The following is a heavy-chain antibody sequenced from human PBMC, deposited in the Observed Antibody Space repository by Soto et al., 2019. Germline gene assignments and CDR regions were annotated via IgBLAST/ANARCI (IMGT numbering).Heavy chain of an antibody. Sequence: SETLSLTCTVSGGSISSGGYYWSWIRQHPGKGLEWIGYIYYSGSTYYNPSLKSRVTISVDPSKNQFSLKLSSVTAADTAVYYCARGGYGSGSYYNVEWFDPWGQGTLVTVSS. CDR3: ARGGYGSGSYYNVEWFDP. CDR1: GGSISSGGYY. CDR2: IYYSGST. D-gene: IGHD3-10*01. J-gene: IGHJ5*02. V-gene: IGHV4-31*03.